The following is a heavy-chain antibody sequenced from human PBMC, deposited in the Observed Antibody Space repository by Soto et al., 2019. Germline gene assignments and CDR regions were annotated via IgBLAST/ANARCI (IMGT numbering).Heavy chain of an antibody. CDR2: ISGSGGST. J-gene: IGHJ5*02. D-gene: IGHD3-9*01. Sequence: GGSLRLSCAASGFTFSSYAMSWVRQAPGKGLEWVSAISGSGGSTYYADSVKGRFTISRDNSKNTLYLQMNSLRAEDTAVYYCAKDLRYFDWFPAWFDPWGQGTLVTVSS. V-gene: IGHV3-23*01. CDR3: AKDLRYFDWFPAWFDP. CDR1: GFTFSSYA.